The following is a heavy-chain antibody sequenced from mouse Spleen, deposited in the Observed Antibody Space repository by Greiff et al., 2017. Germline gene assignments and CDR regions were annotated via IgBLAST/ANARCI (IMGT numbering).Heavy chain of an antibody. D-gene: IGHD2-14*01. CDR3: AIYYRYDEGYYAMDY. Sequence: QVQLQQSGAELAKPGASVKMSCKASGYTFTSYWMHWVKQRPGQGLEWIGYINPSTGYTEYNQKFKDKATLTADKSSSTAYMQLSSLTSEDSAVYYCAIYYRYDEGYYAMDYWGQGTSVTVSS. V-gene: IGHV1-7*01. CDR2: INPSTGYT. J-gene: IGHJ4*01. CDR1: GYTFTSYW.